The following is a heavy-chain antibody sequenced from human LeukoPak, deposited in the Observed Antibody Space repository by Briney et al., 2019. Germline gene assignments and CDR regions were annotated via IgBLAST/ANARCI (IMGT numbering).Heavy chain of an antibody. CDR2: INPNSGGT. V-gene: IGHV1-2*06. CDR3: ARSLSYSCSWSSDY. J-gene: IGHJ4*02. Sequence: ASVKVSCKASGYTFTSYYMHWVRQAPGQGLEWMGRINPNSGGTNYAQKFQGRVTMTRDTSISTAYMELSRLRSDDTAVYYCARSLSYSCSWSSDYWGQGTLVTVSS. D-gene: IGHD6-13*01. CDR1: GYTFTSYY.